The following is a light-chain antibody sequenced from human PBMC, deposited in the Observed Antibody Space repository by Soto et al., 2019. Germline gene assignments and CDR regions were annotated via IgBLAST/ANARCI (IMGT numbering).Light chain of an antibody. J-gene: IGLJ1*01. V-gene: IGLV2-14*01. Sequence: QSVLTQPASVSGSPGQSITISCTGTSSDVGVYNSVSWYQHHPGKAPKLMIYDVSDRPSGVSNRFSGYKSGNTASLTISGLQTEDEADYYCSSYTSSSNYVFGTGTKVTV. CDR2: DVS. CDR1: SSDVGVYNS. CDR3: SSYTSSSNYV.